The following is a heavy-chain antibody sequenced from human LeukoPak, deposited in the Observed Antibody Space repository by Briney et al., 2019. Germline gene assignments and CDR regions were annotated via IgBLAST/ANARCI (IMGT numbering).Heavy chain of an antibody. D-gene: IGHD6-19*01. CDR2: ISWTIGRI. J-gene: IGHJ4*02. Sequence: GGSLRLSCAASGFTFNTFNMNWVRQAPGKGLEWVSGISWTIGRIGYADSGKDRFTNYRDNAKTSLDLQMNSRRAEDTGLYYCAKESSGWYYFDYWGQGPLVTVSS. CDR3: AKESSGWYYFDY. CDR1: GFTFNTFN. V-gene: IGHV3-9*01.